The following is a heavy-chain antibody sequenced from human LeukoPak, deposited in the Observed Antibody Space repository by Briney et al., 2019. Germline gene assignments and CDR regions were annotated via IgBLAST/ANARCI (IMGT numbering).Heavy chain of an antibody. Sequence: GGSLRLSCAASGFTFSSYGMHWVRQAPGKGLEWVAVISYDGSNKYYADSVKGRFTISRDNSKNTLYLQMNSLRAEDTAVYYCAKDGVYSGYAGDWGQGTLVTVSS. J-gene: IGHJ4*02. CDR3: AKDGVYSGYAGD. CDR1: GFTFSSYG. CDR2: ISYDGSNK. D-gene: IGHD5-12*01. V-gene: IGHV3-30*18.